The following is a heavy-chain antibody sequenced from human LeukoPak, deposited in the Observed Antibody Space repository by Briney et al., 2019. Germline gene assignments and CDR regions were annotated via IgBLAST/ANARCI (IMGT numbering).Heavy chain of an antibody. J-gene: IGHJ2*01. Sequence: SETLSLTCTVSGGSISSYFWSWIRQHPGKGLEWIGYIYYSGSTYYNPSLKSRVTISVDTSKNQFSLKLTSVTAADTAVYYCARDTIAAAGRPSWYFDLWGRGTLVTVSS. CDR3: ARDTIAAAGRPSWYFDL. V-gene: IGHV4-59*06. D-gene: IGHD6-13*01. CDR2: IYYSGST. CDR1: GGSISSYF.